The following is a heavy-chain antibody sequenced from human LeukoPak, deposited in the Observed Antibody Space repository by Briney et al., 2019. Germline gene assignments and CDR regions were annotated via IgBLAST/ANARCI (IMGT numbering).Heavy chain of an antibody. CDR3: AKATGHLL. V-gene: IGHV3-23*01. CDR1: GFTFSSYA. Sequence: SGGSLRLSCAASGFTFSSYAMSWVRQAPGKGLEWVSTISNSDYSTYYADSVKGRFTISRANSENTLYLQMNNLRAEDTAVYYCAKATGHLLWGQGTLVTVSS. D-gene: IGHD1-14*01. CDR2: ISNSDYST. J-gene: IGHJ4*02.